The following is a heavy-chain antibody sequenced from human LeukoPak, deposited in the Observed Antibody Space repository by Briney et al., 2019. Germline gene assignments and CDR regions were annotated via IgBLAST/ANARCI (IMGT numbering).Heavy chain of an antibody. Sequence: GRSLRLSCAASGFTFSSYAMHWVRQAPGKGLEWVAVISYDGCNKYYADSVKGRFTISRDNSKNTLYLQMNSLRAEDTAVYYCARESLSRYFDYWGQGTLVSVSS. D-gene: IGHD1-26*01. CDR1: GFTFSSYA. CDR2: ISYDGCNK. CDR3: ARESLSRYFDY. V-gene: IGHV3-30*04. J-gene: IGHJ4*02.